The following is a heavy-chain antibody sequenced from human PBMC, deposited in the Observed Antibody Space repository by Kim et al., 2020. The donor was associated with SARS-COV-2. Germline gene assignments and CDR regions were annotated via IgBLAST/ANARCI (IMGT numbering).Heavy chain of an antibody. V-gene: IGHV6-1*01. CDR2: TYYRSKWYN. CDR1: GDSVSSNSAA. Sequence: SQTLSLTCAISGDSVSSNSAAWNWIRQSSSRGLEWLGRTYYRSKWYNDYAVSVKSRITINPDTSKNQFSLQLNSVTPEDTAVYYCARDDIVVALLAFDIWGQGTMVTVSS. J-gene: IGHJ3*02. D-gene: IGHD2-2*01. CDR3: ARDDIVVALLAFDI.